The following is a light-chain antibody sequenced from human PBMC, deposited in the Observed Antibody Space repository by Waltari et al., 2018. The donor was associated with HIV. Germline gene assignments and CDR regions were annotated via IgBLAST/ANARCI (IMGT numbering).Light chain of an antibody. Sequence: QSVLTQPPSVSGAPGQRVTISCTGSSSNIGAHYDVHWYQQLPGTAPKLLIYDNNNRPSGVPHRFSGSRSGTSASLAITGLPAEDEADYYCQSYGSSLSGSGVFGGGTKLTVL. J-gene: IGLJ3*02. CDR1: SSNIGAHYD. V-gene: IGLV1-40*01. CDR2: DNN. CDR3: QSYGSSLSGSGV.